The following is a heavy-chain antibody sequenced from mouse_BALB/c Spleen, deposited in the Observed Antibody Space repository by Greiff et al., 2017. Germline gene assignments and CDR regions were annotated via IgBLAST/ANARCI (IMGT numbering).Heavy chain of an antibody. CDR1: GFNIKDTY. V-gene: IGHV14-3*02. D-gene: IGHD1-2*01. J-gene: IGHJ2*01. CDR3: ARRAWGGYYFDY. Sequence: EVQLVESGAELVKPGASVKLSCTASGFNIKDTYMHWVKQRPEQGLEWIGRIDPANGNTKYDPKFQGKATITADTSSNTAYLQLSSLTSEDTAVYYCARRAWGGYYFDYWGQGTTLTVSS. CDR2: IDPANGNT.